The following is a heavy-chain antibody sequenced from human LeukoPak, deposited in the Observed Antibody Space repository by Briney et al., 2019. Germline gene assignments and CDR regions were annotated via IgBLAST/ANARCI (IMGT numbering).Heavy chain of an antibody. V-gene: IGHV1-69*13. CDR2: IIPIFGTA. J-gene: IGHJ6*02. CDR3: ARSAFLGYCSSTSCYSAIFGVVQSYYYGMDV. Sequence: ASVKVSCKASGGTFSSYAISWVRQAPGQGLEWMGGIIPIFGTANYAQKFQGRVTITADESTSTAYMELSSLRSEDTAVYYCARSAFLGYCSSTSCYSAIFGVVQSYYYGMDVWGQGTTVTVSS. CDR1: GGTFSSYA. D-gene: IGHD2-2*02.